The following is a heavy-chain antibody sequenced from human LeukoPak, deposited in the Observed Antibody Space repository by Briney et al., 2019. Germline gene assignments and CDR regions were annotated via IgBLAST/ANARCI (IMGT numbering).Heavy chain of an antibody. V-gene: IGHV4-31*03. Sequence: SQTLSLTCTVSGGSIRSVGYYWSWIRQHPGKGLAWIGYIYYSGISKYNPSLNSRVTISVDTSKNQFSLNLRSLTAADTAVYYCARAHVDDVEMVYAIRAFDIWGQGTLVTVSS. J-gene: IGHJ3*02. D-gene: IGHD2-8*01. CDR2: IYYSGIS. CDR3: ARAHVDDVEMVYAIRAFDI. CDR1: GGSIRSVGYY.